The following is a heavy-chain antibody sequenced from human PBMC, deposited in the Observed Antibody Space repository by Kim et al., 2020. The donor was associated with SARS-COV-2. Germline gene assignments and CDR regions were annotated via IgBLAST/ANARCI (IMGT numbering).Heavy chain of an antibody. J-gene: IGHJ6*02. CDR1: GFTFSSHW. CDR2: ISVDGSST. V-gene: IGHV3-74*01. CDR3: ARGAYYGMDV. Sequence: GGSLRLSCAASGFTFSSHWMHWVRQAPGKGLVWVSGISVDGSSTDYADSVKGRFTISGDNAKNTLYLQMNSLRAEDTAVYYCARGAYYGMDVWGQGTTVT.